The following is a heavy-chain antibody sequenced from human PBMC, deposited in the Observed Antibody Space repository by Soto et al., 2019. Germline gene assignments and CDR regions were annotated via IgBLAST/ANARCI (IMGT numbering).Heavy chain of an antibody. CDR3: ARDVEKRNFYGFWSGSLH. D-gene: IGHD3-3*01. J-gene: IGHJ4*02. CDR2: INQDGSET. CDR1: GFTFSTYW. Sequence: GGSLRLSCAASGFTFSTYWMTWVRQAPGKGLEWVANINQDGSETYSVDSVKGRFTISRDNAKNSLYLQMNSLRAEDTAVYYCARDVEKRNFYGFWSGSLHWGQGTLVTVS. V-gene: IGHV3-7*01.